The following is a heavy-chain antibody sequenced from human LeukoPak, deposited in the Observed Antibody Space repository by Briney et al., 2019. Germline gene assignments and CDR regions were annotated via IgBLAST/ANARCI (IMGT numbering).Heavy chain of an antibody. J-gene: IGHJ4*02. V-gene: IGHV5-51*01. Sequence: GESLKISCKGSGYSFTSYWIGWVRQMPGKGLEWMGIIYPGDSDTRYSPSFQGQVTISADKSISTAYLQWSSLKASDTAMYYCARRKYYYDSSGYYYVGGYFDYWGQGTLVTVSS. CDR3: ARRKYYYDSSGYYYVGGYFDY. D-gene: IGHD3-22*01. CDR1: GYSFTSYW. CDR2: IYPGDSDT.